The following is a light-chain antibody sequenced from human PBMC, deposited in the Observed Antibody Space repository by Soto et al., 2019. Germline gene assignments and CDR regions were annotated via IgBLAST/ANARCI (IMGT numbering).Light chain of an antibody. CDR2: DIS. Sequence: EIVMKQSPATLSVSPWERATLSCMASQSVSSNLAWYQQKPGQAPRLLIYDISSRATGIPDRFSGSVSGTDFTLTITRLEPEDFAVFYCQQYGSSEIIFGQGTRPEIK. V-gene: IGKV3-20*01. J-gene: IGKJ5*01. CDR1: QSVSSN. CDR3: QQYGSSEII.